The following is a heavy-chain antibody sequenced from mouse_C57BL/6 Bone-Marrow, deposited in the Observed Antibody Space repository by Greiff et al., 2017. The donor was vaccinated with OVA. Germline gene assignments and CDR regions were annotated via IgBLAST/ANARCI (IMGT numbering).Heavy chain of an antibody. CDR3: ASGGNPGLFAY. J-gene: IGHJ3*01. V-gene: IGHV2-6*01. CDR1: GFSLTSYG. Sequence: VQLVESGPGLVAPSQSLSITCTVSGFSLTSYGVDWVRQSPGKVLEWLGVIWGVGSTNYNSALKSRLSISKDNSKSQVFLKMNSLQTDDTAMYYCASGGNPGLFAYWGQGTLVTVSA. D-gene: IGHD2-1*01. CDR2: IWGVGST.